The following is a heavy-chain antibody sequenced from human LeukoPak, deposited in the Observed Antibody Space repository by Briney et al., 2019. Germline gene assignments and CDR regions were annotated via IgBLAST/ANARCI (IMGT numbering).Heavy chain of an antibody. Sequence: GGSLRLSCAASGFTVSNSDIHWVRQSTGGGLEWVSTIGVAGDTYYSASVKGRFTISRDNSKNTLYLQMNSLRVEDTAVYYCARASGGYGGDAFDIWGQGTMVTVSS. V-gene: IGHV3-13*01. D-gene: IGHD4-23*01. J-gene: IGHJ3*02. CDR1: GFTVSNSD. CDR2: IGVAGDT. CDR3: ARASGGYGGDAFDI.